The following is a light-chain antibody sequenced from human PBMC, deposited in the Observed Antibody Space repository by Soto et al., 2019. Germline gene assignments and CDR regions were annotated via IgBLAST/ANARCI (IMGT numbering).Light chain of an antibody. Sequence: QSVLTQPPSVSGAPGQRVTISCTGCSSNIGAGCEVHWYQHLPGKAPKLLIYGNTNRPSGVPDRFSGSKSGTSASLAITGLQAEDEADYYCAAWDDSLSVVVFGGGTKVTVL. CDR3: AAWDDSLSVVV. CDR2: GNT. CDR1: SSNIGAGCE. V-gene: IGLV1-40*01. J-gene: IGLJ2*01.